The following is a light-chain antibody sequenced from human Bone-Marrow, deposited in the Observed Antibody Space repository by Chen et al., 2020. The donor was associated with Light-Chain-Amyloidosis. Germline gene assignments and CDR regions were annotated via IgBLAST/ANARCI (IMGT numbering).Light chain of an antibody. V-gene: IGLV1-44*01. J-gene: IGLJ3*02. CDR3: AAWDDSLRTYL. Sequence: QSLLTQPPSAPGTPGQAVNIARPGSGSNIGGHSVNWYQHLPGTAPQLVIFNNHKRPSGVPDRFSVSRSGTSASLAISGLQADDEGDYYCAAWDDSLRTYLFGGGTKLTVL. CDR2: NNH. CDR1: GSNIGGHS.